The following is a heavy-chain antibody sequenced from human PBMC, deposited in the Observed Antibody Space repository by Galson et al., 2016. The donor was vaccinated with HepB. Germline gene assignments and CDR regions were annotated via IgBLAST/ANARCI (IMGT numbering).Heavy chain of an antibody. Sequence: SLRLSCAASGFTFSSYGMHWVRQAPGKGLEWVAVISYDGSNKYYADSVKGRFTISRDNSKNTLYLQMNSLRAEDTAVYYCAKDGYSSSSAAYYGMDVWGQGTTVTVSS. J-gene: IGHJ6*02. CDR2: ISYDGSNK. CDR3: AKDGYSSSSAAYYGMDV. V-gene: IGHV3-30*18. CDR1: GFTFSSYG. D-gene: IGHD6-6*01.